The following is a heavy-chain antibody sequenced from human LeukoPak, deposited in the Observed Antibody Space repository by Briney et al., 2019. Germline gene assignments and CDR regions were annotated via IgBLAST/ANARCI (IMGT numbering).Heavy chain of an antibody. CDR3: ARQDSSSPFDP. V-gene: IGHV4-34*01. D-gene: IGHD6-13*01. CDR2: INHSGST. CDR1: GASFSGYS. Sequence: SETLSLTCAGYGASFSGYSWSWIRQPPGKGLDGIGEINHSGSTNYNPSLQSRLTISVDTSKKQFSLTLSSVTAADTAVYYCARQDSSSPFDPWGQGTLVTVSS. J-gene: IGHJ5*02.